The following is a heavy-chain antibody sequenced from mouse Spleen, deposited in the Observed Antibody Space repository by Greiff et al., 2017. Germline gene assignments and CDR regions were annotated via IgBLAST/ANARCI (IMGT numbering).Heavy chain of an antibody. J-gene: IGHJ4*01. D-gene: IGHD2-3*01. CDR2: IYPGGGYT. Sequence: QVQLKESGAELVRPGSSVKISCKASGYAFSSYWMNWVKQRPGQGLEWIGQIYPGGGYTNYNEKFKGKATLTADKSSSTAYMQFSSLTSEDSAIYYCARRMGDYYAMDYWGQGTSVTVSS. CDR3: ARRMGDYYAMDY. CDR1: GYAFSSYW. V-gene: IGHV1-80*01.